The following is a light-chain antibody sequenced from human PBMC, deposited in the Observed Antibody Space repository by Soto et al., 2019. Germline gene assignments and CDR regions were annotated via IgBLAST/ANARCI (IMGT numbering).Light chain of an antibody. CDR2: CSS. Sequence: EIVLTQSPGTLSLSPGERATLSCGASQIVSSGDLSWYQQKPGQAPRLLIYCSSSRATGIPDRFSGSGSGTDFTLTISRLETEDFAVYYCQKYGSSLWTFGQGTKVDIK. CDR1: QIVSSGD. V-gene: IGKV3-20*01. CDR3: QKYGSSLWT. J-gene: IGKJ1*01.